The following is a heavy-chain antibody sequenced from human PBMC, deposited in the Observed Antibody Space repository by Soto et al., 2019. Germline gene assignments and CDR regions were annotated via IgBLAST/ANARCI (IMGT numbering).Heavy chain of an antibody. D-gene: IGHD3-22*01. J-gene: IGHJ3*02. CDR1: GGSLSSSAYS. CDR2: IYQSGST. Sequence: SEILSLTCAVSGGSLSSSAYSWSWIRQPPGKGLEWIGFIYQSGSTYYNPSLKSRVTMSLDRPKNQFSLKLSSVTAADTAVYYCARELLFYDSDGFSWDDAFDIWGQGTMVTVSS. CDR3: ARELLFYDSDGFSWDDAFDI. V-gene: IGHV4-30-2*01.